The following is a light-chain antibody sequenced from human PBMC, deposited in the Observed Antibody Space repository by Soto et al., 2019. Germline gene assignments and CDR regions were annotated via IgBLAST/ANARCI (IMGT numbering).Light chain of an antibody. CDR3: QQGHNWPLT. Sequence: EIVMTQSPATLSLSPGERAALSCRASQSINSELAWYQQKPGQPPRLLIYGASTRATGVPARFTGSESGSEFTLTLSGLQSEDFAVYYCQQGHNWPLTLGQGTRLEL. CDR2: GAS. V-gene: IGKV3-15*01. CDR1: QSINSE. J-gene: IGKJ2*01.